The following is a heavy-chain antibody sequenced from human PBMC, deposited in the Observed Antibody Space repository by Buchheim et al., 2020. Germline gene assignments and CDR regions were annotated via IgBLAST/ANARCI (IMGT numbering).Heavy chain of an antibody. D-gene: IGHD4-17*01. CDR2: IKTDGSGT. CDR3: ASRYGDYYYAMDV. CDR1: GFTFSSYW. V-gene: IGHV3-74*01. J-gene: IGHJ6*02. Sequence: EVQLVESGGGLVQPGGSLRLSCAASGFTFSSYWMHWVRQAPGEGLVWVSRIKTDGSGTSYADSVKGRFAISRASAKNTLSLQMSSLRAEDSAVYYCASRYGDYYYAMDVWGQGTT.